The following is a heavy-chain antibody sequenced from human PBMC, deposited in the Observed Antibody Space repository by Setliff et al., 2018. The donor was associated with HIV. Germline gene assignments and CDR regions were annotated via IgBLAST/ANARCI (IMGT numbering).Heavy chain of an antibody. J-gene: IGHJ4*02. V-gene: IGHV3-7*03. CDR3: AKETFYYDNSGYWPEPGYYFDY. D-gene: IGHD3-22*01. Sequence: GGSLRLSCAASGFTFSTYWMSWVRQAPGKGLAWVANIKQDGSEKYCVDSVKGRFTISRDNGENSLYLQMNSLRAEDTAVYYCAKETFYYDNSGYWPEPGYYFDYWGQGTLVTVSS. CDR1: GFTFSTYW. CDR2: IKQDGSEK.